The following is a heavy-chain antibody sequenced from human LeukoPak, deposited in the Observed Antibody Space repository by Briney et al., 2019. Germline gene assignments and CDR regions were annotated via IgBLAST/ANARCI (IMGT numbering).Heavy chain of an antibody. CDR3: ARGGVVPAVRGYYFDY. Sequence: SETLSLTCAVYGGSFSGYYWSWIRQPPGKGLEWIGEINHSGSTNYNPSLKSRDTISVDTSKNQFSLKLSSVTAADTAVYYCARGGVVPAVRGYYFDYWGQGTLVTVSS. CDR1: GGSFSGYY. CDR2: INHSGST. D-gene: IGHD2-2*01. V-gene: IGHV4-34*01. J-gene: IGHJ4*02.